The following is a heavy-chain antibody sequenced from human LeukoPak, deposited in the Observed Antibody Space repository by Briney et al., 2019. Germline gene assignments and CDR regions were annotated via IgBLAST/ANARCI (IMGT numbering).Heavy chain of an antibody. D-gene: IGHD1-26*01. J-gene: IGHJ4*02. Sequence: GGSLRLSCVASGFTFSSYEMNWVRQAPGKGLEWASYISSSGTGIYYTDSVKGRFTISRDNAKNSLLLQMNSLRAEDTAVYYCVREGGEYLSGPFDSWGQGALVTVSS. CDR2: ISSSGTGI. CDR3: VREGGEYLSGPFDS. CDR1: GFTFSSYE. V-gene: IGHV3-48*03.